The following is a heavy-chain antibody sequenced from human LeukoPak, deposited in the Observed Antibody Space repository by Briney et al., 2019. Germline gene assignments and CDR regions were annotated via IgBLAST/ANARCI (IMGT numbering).Heavy chain of an antibody. Sequence: ASVKVSCKASGGTFSSYAISWVRQAPGQGLEWMGGIIPIFGTANYAQKFQGRVTITTDESTSTAYMELRSLRSDDTAVYYCARAEIAAAGLDYWGQGTLVTVSS. CDR2: IIPIFGTA. V-gene: IGHV1-69*05. CDR3: ARAEIAAAGLDY. D-gene: IGHD6-13*01. CDR1: GGTFSSYA. J-gene: IGHJ4*02.